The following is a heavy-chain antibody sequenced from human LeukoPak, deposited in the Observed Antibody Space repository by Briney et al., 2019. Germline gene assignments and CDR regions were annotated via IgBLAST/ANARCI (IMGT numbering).Heavy chain of an antibody. CDR1: GGSITSGGYS. D-gene: IGHD4-11*01. Sequence: SETLSLACTVSGGSITSGGYSWSWIRQHPGKGLQWIGYIYFSGSTYYNPSLKSRVSISVDTSKNQFSLQLSSVTAADTAVYYCAGTDYSNFGQESFDYWGQGILVTVSS. CDR2: IYFSGST. CDR3: AGTDYSNFGQESFDY. J-gene: IGHJ4*02. V-gene: IGHV4-31*03.